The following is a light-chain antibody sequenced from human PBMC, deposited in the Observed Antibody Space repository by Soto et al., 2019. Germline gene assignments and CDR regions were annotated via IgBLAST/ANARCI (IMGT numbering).Light chain of an antibody. CDR1: QSVSSY. V-gene: IGKV3-11*01. J-gene: IGKJ1*01. CDR2: DAS. CDR3: QQRSNWPPT. Sequence: EIVLTQSPATLSLSPGERATLSCRASQSVSSYLAWYQQKPGQAPRLLVYDASNRATGITARFSGSGSGTDFTLTIRSLEPEDFAVYYCQQRSNWPPTFGQGTKVEIK.